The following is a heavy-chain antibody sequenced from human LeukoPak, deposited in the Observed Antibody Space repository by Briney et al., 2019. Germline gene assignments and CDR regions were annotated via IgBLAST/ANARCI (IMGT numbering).Heavy chain of an antibody. CDR3: ARGAPPDS. V-gene: IGHV4-31*03. CDR1: GASFNTGDYY. Sequence: SETLSLTCIVSGASFNTGDYYWNWIRHHPGKGLEWIGYIYNSGSTYYNPSLKSRVTISVDTSKNHFSLRLTSVTAADSAVYYCARGAPPDSWGQGTLVTVSS. CDR2: IYNSGST. J-gene: IGHJ4*02.